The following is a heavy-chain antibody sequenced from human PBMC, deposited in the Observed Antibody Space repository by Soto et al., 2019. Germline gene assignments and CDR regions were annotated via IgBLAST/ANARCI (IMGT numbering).Heavy chain of an antibody. Sequence: AVGSQRLSCAASGFICSSYDMSWVRQAPGKGLEWVSTILVDGRTFYVDSVQGRFTISRDSSQNTVYLQMNSLTAGDTALYYCAKATATGGGAFDICGQGTMVTVSS. J-gene: IGHJ3*02. CDR2: ILVDGRT. CDR1: GFICSSYD. CDR3: AKATATGGGAFDI. D-gene: IGHD2-8*02. V-gene: IGHV3-23*01.